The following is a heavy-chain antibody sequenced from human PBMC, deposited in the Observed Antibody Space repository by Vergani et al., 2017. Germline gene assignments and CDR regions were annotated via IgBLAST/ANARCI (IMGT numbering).Heavy chain of an antibody. D-gene: IGHD3-22*01. CDR3: ARDRRYYYDSSGQMVVGY. CDR1: GYTFTSYG. J-gene: IGHJ4*02. V-gene: IGHV1-18*01. Sequence: QVQLVQSGAEVKKPGASVKVSCKASGYTFTSYGISWVRQAPGQGLEWMGWSSAYNGNTNYAQKLQGRVTMTTDTSTSIAYMELRSMRSEDTAVYYCARDRRYYYDSSGQMVVGYWGQGTLVTVSS. CDR2: SSAYNGNT.